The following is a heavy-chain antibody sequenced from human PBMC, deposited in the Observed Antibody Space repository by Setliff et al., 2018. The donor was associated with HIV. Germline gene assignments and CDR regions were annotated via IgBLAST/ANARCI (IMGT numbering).Heavy chain of an antibody. D-gene: IGHD3-22*01. CDR2: IRYDGSNK. CDR1: GLTLSSYG. Sequence: GGSLRLSCAASGLTLSSYGMHWVRQAPGKGLEWVAFIRYDGSNKYYADSVKGRFTISRDNSKNTLYLQMNSLRAEDTAVYYCTQEGFYDSSGSDYYGMDVWGQGTTVTVS. J-gene: IGHJ6*02. CDR3: TQEGFYDSSGSDYYGMDV. V-gene: IGHV3-30*02.